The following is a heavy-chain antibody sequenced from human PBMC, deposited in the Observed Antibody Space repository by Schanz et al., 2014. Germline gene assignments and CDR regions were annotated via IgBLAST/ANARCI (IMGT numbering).Heavy chain of an antibody. CDR1: GYTLSAYS. CDR3: AGAFDSSGYYFDY. Sequence: SVKVSCKASGYTLSAYSLHWVRQAPGQGLAWMGIVNPSVRGTHFAREFQGRVTVTSDTSTSTVYMELSGRRAEDTDVYYCAGAFDSSGYYFDYGGKGTRVNVSS. V-gene: IGHV1-46*03. J-gene: IGHJ4*02. CDR2: VNPSVRGT. D-gene: IGHD3-22*01.